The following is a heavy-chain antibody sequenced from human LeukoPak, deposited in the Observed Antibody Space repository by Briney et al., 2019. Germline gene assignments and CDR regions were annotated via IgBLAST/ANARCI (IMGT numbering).Heavy chain of an antibody. CDR2: IYPGDSDT. D-gene: IGHD6-13*01. J-gene: IGHJ4*02. Sequence: GESLKISCKGSGYSFTSYWIGWVRQMPGKGLEWMGIIYPGDSDTRYSPSFQGQVTISADKSISTAYLQWSSLKASDTAMYYCARQGNSIAAAGPHGYWGQGTLVTVSS. CDR1: GYSFTSYW. CDR3: ARQGNSIAAAGPHGY. V-gene: IGHV5-51*01.